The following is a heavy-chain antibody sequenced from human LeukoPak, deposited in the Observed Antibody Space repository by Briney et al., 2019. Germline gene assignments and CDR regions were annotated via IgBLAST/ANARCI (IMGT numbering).Heavy chain of an antibody. V-gene: IGHV4-30-2*04. CDR2: SHSGST. Sequence: SHSGSTYYNPSLRSRVTMSVDTSKNHFSLKLSSVTAADTAVYYCARGYCSSLNCPDVPYNWFDPWGQGILVTVS. CDR3: ARGYCSSLNCPDVPYNWFDP. D-gene: IGHD2-2*01. J-gene: IGHJ5*02.